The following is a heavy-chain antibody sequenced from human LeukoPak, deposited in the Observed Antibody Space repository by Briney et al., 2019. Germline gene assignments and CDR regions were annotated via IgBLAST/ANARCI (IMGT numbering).Heavy chain of an antibody. CDR2: IYSGGST. CDR3: ARGDPMVRGVIIRHDAFDI. V-gene: IGHV3-66*01. J-gene: IGHJ3*02. CDR1: GFTVSSNY. Sequence: GGSLRLSCAASGFTVSSNYMSWVRQAPGKGLEWVSVIYSGGSTYYADSVKGRFTISRDNSKNTLYLQMNSLRAEDTAVYYCARGDPMVRGVIIRHDAFDIWGQGTMVTVSS. D-gene: IGHD3-10*01.